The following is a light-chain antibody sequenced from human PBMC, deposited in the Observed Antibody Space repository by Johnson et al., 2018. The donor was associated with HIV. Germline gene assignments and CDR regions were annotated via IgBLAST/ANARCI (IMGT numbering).Light chain of an antibody. CDR3: GTWDSSLIVL. Sequence: QSVLTQPPSVSAAPGQKVTISCSGSSSNIGNTYVSWYQQLPGTAPKLLIYDNNKRPSVIPDRFSGSKSGTSATLGITGLQTGDEADYFCGTWDSSLIVLFGTGTKVTGL. V-gene: IGLV1-51*01. CDR2: DNN. J-gene: IGLJ1*01. CDR1: SSNIGNTY.